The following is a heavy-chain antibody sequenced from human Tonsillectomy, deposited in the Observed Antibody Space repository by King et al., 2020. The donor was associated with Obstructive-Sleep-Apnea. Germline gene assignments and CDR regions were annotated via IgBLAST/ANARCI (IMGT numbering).Heavy chain of an antibody. CDR1: GFTFTDYA. D-gene: IGHD3-22*01. J-gene: IGHJ4*02. Sequence: VQLVESGGGVVRPGGSLRLSCAASGFTFTDYAMHWVRQAPGKGLEWVATISYHGRNEYYADSVKGRFSVSRDNSKNTLHLQMSSLRAEDTAVFYCARDPQRDFYDSAYCDYWGQGTLVTVSS. V-gene: IGHV3-30*04. CDR2: ISYHGRNE. CDR3: ARDPQRDFYDSAYCDY.